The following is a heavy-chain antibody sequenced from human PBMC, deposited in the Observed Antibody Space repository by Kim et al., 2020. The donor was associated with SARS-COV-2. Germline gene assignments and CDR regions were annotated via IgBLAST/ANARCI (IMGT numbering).Heavy chain of an antibody. CDR3: AGRYSGSYYVHWYFDL. V-gene: IGHV4-34*01. D-gene: IGHD1-26*01. J-gene: IGHJ2*01. Sequence: LKSRVTISVDTSKNQFALKLSSVTAADTAVYYCAGRYSGSYYVHWYFDLWGRGTLVTVSS.